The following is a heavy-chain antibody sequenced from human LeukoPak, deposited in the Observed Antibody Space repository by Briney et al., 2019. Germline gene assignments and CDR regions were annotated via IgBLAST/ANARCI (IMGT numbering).Heavy chain of an antibody. Sequence: SETLSLTCTVPGGSISSYYWSWIRQPPGKGLEWIGYIYYSGSTNYNPSLKSRVTISVDTSKNQFSLKLSSVTAADTAVYYCAREGYDILTLGYWGQGTLVTVSS. D-gene: IGHD3-9*01. CDR3: AREGYDILTLGY. V-gene: IGHV4-59*01. J-gene: IGHJ4*02. CDR1: GGSISSYY. CDR2: IYYSGST.